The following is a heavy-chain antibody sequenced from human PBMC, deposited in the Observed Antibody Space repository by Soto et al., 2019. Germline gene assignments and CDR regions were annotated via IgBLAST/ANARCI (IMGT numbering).Heavy chain of an antibody. CDR3: ARGRYGDY. J-gene: IGHJ4*02. D-gene: IGHD1-1*01. V-gene: IGHV1-18*01. Sequence: QVHLVQSGAEVKKPGASVKVSCKGSGYTFTSYGITWVRQAPGQGLEWMGWISAHNGNTNYAQKLQGRVTVTRDTSTSTAYMELRSLRSDDTVVYYWARGRYGDYWGQGALVTVSS. CDR1: GYTFTSYG. CDR2: ISAHNGNT.